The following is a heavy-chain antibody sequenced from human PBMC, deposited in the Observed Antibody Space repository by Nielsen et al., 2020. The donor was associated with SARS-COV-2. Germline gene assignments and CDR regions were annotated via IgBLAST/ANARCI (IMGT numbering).Heavy chain of an antibody. J-gene: IGHJ4*02. CDR1: GFTFSSYG. CDR3: AKDYYGSGSYFDY. Sequence: GGSLRLSCAASGFTFSSYGMHWVRQAPGKGLEWVSGISWNSGSIGYADSVKGRFTISRDNAKNSLYLQMNSLRAEDTALYYCAKDYYGSGSYFDYWGQGTLVTVSS. D-gene: IGHD3-10*01. V-gene: IGHV3-9*01. CDR2: ISWNSGSI.